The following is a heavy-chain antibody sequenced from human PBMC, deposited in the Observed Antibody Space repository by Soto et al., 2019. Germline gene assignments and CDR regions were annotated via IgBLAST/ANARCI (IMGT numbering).Heavy chain of an antibody. CDR1: GGTFSSYA. V-gene: IGHV1-69*01. D-gene: IGHD2-2*01. Sequence: QVQLVQSGAEVKKPGSSVKVSCKASGGTFSSYAISWVRQAPGQGLEWMGGIITGTANYAQKFQGRVTITVDESTSTAYMELSSLRSEDTAVYYCARSQGSSTSLEIYYYYYYGMDVWGQGTTVTVSS. CDR2: IITGTA. CDR3: ARSQGSSTSLEIYYYYYYGMDV. J-gene: IGHJ6*02.